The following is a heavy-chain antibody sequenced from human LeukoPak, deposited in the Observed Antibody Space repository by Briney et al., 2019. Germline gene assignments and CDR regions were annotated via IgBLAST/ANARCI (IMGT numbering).Heavy chain of an antibody. J-gene: IGHJ4*02. CDR3: ARPYDTSGYWLLGY. D-gene: IGHD3-22*01. V-gene: IGHV3-23*01. Sequence: GGSLRLSCVASGFTFSTYAMSWVRQTPGKGLEWVSSISGGGGTTYYADSVKSRFTISRDNSKNTLYLQMNSLRAEDTAMYYCARPYDTSGYWLLGYWGQGTLVTVSS. CDR2: ISGGGGTT. CDR1: GFTFSTYA.